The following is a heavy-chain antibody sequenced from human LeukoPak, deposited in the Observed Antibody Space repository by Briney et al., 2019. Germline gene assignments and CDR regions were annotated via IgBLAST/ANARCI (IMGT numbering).Heavy chain of an antibody. D-gene: IGHD6-13*01. Sequence: SLRLSCAASGFTFSSYGMHWVRQAPGKGLEWVAVIWYDGSNKYYADSVKGRFTISRDNSKNTLYLQMNSLRAEDTAVYYCARRYSSSWYYFDYWGQGTLATVSS. V-gene: IGHV3-33*01. CDR1: GFTFSSYG. CDR3: ARRYSSSWYYFDY. CDR2: IWYDGSNK. J-gene: IGHJ4*02.